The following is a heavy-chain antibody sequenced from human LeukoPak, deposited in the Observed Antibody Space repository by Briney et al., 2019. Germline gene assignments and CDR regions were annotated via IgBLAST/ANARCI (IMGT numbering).Heavy chain of an antibody. V-gene: IGHV3-21*01. CDR2: ISSSSSYI. CDR1: GFTFSSYS. J-gene: IGHJ4*02. CDR3: ARELEMATTHPKVFDY. D-gene: IGHD5-24*01. Sequence: PGGSLRLSCAASGFTFSSYSMNWVRQAPGKGLEWVSSISSSSSYIYYADSVKGRFTISRDNAKNSLYLQMNSLRAEDTAVYYCARELEMATTHPKVFDYWGQGTLVTVSS.